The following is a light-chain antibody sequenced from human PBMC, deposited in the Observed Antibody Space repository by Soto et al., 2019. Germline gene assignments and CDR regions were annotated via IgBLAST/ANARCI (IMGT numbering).Light chain of an antibody. CDR3: QQSYSTHT. CDR1: QSISSY. CDR2: AAS. Sequence: DIQMTQSASSLSASVGDRVTITCRASQSISSYLNWYQQKPGKAPKLLIYAASSLQSGVPSRFSGSGSGTDFTLTISSLQPEDFATYYCQQSYSTHTFGQGTK. V-gene: IGKV1-39*01. J-gene: IGKJ2*01.